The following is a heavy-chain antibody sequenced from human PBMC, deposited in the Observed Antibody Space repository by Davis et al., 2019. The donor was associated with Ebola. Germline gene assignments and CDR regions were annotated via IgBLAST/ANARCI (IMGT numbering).Heavy chain of an antibody. CDR1: GLNVETNF. Sequence: GESLKISCAASGLNVETNFIHWVRQAPGKGLEWLSVIFDTGETHYGDSAKGRFTISRDISKNTVFFQVNSLRPEDTALYYCAREYLSSWGWFAIWGQGTLVTVSS. CDR2: IFDTGET. V-gene: IGHV3-66*03. D-gene: IGHD2-2*01. CDR3: AREYLSSWGWFAI. J-gene: IGHJ5*02.